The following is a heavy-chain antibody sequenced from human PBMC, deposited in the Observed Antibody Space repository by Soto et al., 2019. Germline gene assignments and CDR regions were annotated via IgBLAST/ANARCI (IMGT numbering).Heavy chain of an antibody. CDR2: INHSGST. Sequence: QVQLQQWGAGLLKPSETLSLTCAVYGGSFSGYYWSWIRQPPGKGLEWIGEINHSGSTTYNPSLKGRVTTSVDTSKNQFSLRLSSVTAADTAVYYCASGAEGDCVWGSYRTNLNYFDYWGQGTLVTVSS. V-gene: IGHV4-34*01. CDR3: ASGAEGDCVWGSYRTNLNYFDY. D-gene: IGHD3-16*02. CDR1: GGSFSGYY. J-gene: IGHJ4*02.